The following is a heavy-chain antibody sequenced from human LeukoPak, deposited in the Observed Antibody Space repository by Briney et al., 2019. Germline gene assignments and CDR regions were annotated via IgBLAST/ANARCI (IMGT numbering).Heavy chain of an antibody. D-gene: IGHD1-26*01. CDR3: ARDVGATTRGAFDY. Sequence: GGSLRLSCAASGFTFSSYSMNWFRQAPGKGLEWVSSISSSSSYIYYADSVKGRFTISRDNAKNSLYLQMNSLRAEDTAVYYCARDVGATTRGAFDYWGQGTLVTVSS. V-gene: IGHV3-21*01. CDR1: GFTFSSYS. J-gene: IGHJ4*02. CDR2: ISSSSSYI.